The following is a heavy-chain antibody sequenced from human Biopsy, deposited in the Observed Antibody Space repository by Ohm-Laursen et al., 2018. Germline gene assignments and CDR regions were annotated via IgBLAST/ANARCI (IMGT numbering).Heavy chain of an antibody. Sequence: TLSLTCTVSGGPLNSYYWSWIRQPPGKGLEWIGYIYYSGIAANYNPSLKGRVTISVDTSKHQFSLRLTSATAVDTAVYYCARGGFGLDGYNSPWGRGTLVIVSS. CDR3: ARGGFGLDGYNSP. CDR2: IYYSGIA. D-gene: IGHD5-24*01. V-gene: IGHV4-59*01. CDR1: GGPLNSYY. J-gene: IGHJ5*02.